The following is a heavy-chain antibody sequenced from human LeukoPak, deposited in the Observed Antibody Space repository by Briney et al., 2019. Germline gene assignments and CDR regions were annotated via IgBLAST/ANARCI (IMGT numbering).Heavy chain of an antibody. CDR2: IDHSGNTIY. V-gene: IGHV4-59*08. CDR1: GETMRNYY. J-gene: IGHJ2*01. CDR3: ERHQSAFWYFDL. Sequence: SETLSLTCTVAGETMRNYYWNWIRQPPGKGLEWIGYIDHSGNTIYNYNPYLTSRVIISEDASQNQFSLKLNSVTAADTAVYYCERHQSAFWYFDLWGRGTPVTVSS.